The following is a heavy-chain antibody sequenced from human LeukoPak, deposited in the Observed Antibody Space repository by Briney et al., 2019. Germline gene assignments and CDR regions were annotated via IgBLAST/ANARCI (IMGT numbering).Heavy chain of an antibody. Sequence: PGGSLRLSCAASGFTFSSYAMSWVRQAPGKGLEWVSTIRSSGGSTYYADSVKGRFTISRDNSKNTLYLQMNSLRAEDTAVYYCAKDAGAEHWYFDLWGRGTLVTVSS. CDR1: GFTFSSYA. V-gene: IGHV3-23*01. J-gene: IGHJ2*01. CDR3: AKDAGAEHWYFDL. CDR2: IRSSGGST. D-gene: IGHD7-27*01.